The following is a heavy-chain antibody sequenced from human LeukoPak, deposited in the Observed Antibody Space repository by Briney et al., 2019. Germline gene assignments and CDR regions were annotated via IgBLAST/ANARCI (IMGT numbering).Heavy chain of an antibody. Sequence: PGGSLRLSCAASGFTFSNAWMNWVRQAPGKGLEWVGRIKSKTDGGTTDYVAPVKGRFTISRDDSKNTLYLQMNSLKTEDTAVYYCTTGRSGYSGYDLDYWGQGTLVTVSS. CDR3: TTGRSGYSGYDLDY. J-gene: IGHJ4*02. CDR1: GFTFSNAW. V-gene: IGHV3-15*07. D-gene: IGHD5-12*01. CDR2: IKSKTDGGTT.